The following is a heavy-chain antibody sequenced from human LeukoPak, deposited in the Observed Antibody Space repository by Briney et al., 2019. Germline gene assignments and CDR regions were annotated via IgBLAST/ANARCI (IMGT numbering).Heavy chain of an antibody. CDR3: ARDSAGDYWLDP. CDR1: GDPISGYY. V-gene: IGHV4-59*01. Sequence: SETLSLTCTVSGDPISGYYWNWIRQPPGKGLEWIGSIYYSGRTSFNGSLKTRITMSVDTSKNQFSLKLTSVTTADTAAYFCARDSAGDYWLDPWGQGTPVTVSS. D-gene: IGHD7-27*01. CDR2: IYYSGRT. J-gene: IGHJ5*02.